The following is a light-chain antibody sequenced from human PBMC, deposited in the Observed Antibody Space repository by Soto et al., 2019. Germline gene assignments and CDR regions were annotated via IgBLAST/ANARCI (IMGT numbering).Light chain of an antibody. CDR2: DAS. V-gene: IGKV3-11*01. J-gene: IGKJ3*01. Sequence: EIVLTQSPATLSLSPGERATLSCRASQSVSSYLAWYQQKPGQAPRLLIYDASNRATGIPARFSGSGSGTDFTLTISSLEPEDFAVYYGQQRSNWPLTFGPGTEVYIK. CDR3: QQRSNWPLT. CDR1: QSVSSY.